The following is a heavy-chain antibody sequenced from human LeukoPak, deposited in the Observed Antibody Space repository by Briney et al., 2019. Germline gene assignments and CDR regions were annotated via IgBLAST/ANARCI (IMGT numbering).Heavy chain of an antibody. CDR1: GGSISSYY. J-gene: IGHJ4*02. D-gene: IGHD6-13*01. V-gene: IGHV4-59*12. CDR3: ARADTIAAAGTIDH. CDR2: IYYSGST. Sequence: PSETLSLTCTVSGGSISSYYWSWIRQPPGKGLEWIGYIYYSGSTNYNPSLKSRVTISVDTSKNQFSLKLSSVTAADTAVYYCARADTIAAAGTIDHWGQGTLVTVSS.